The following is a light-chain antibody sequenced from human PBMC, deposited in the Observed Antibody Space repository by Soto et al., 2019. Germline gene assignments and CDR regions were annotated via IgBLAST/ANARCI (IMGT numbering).Light chain of an antibody. CDR3: QHYDGYSALT. J-gene: IGKJ4*01. CDR1: QSISSW. V-gene: IGKV1-5*03. Sequence: DIQMTQSTSTLSASVGDRVIITCRASQSISSWLAWYQQKPGKAPKLLIYGASSLDSGVPSRFSGSGSGPEFTLTISSLQPDDFATYYCQHYDGYSALTFGGGTKVEIK. CDR2: GAS.